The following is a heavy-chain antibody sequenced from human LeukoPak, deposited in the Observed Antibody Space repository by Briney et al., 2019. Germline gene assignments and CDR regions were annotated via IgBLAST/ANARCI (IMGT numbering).Heavy chain of an antibody. V-gene: IGHV4-39*01. CDR1: GGSISSISYY. CDR3: ARHDSSGDHLNWFDP. J-gene: IGHJ5*02. D-gene: IGHD6-19*01. CDR2: IYYSGRT. Sequence: KPSETLSLTCTVSGGSISSISYYWGWIRQPPGKGLEWIGSIYYSGRTYYNPSLNSRVTISVDTSKNQFSLKLSSVTATDTAVYYCARHDSSGDHLNWFDPWGQGTLVTVSS.